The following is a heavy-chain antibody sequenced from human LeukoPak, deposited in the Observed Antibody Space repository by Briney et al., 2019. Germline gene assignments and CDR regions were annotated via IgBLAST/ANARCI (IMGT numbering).Heavy chain of an antibody. CDR1: GFTFSSYD. V-gene: IGHV3-30*03. CDR3: ARRNGV. Sequence: GRSLRLSCAASGFTFSSYDMHWVRQAPGKGLEWVAIISYDGNNKYYADSVKGRFTISRDNSKNTLYLQMNSLRVEDTAVYYCARRNGVWGQGTLVTVSS. J-gene: IGHJ4*02. D-gene: IGHD1-1*01. CDR2: ISYDGNNK.